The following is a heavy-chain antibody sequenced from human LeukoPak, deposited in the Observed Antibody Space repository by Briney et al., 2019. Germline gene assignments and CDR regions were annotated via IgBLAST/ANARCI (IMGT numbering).Heavy chain of an antibody. CDR3: ARTTRITIFGVVNWFDP. J-gene: IGHJ5*02. V-gene: IGHV4-34*01. D-gene: IGHD3-3*01. CDR1: GGSFSGYY. Sequence: SETLSLTCAVYGGSFSGYYWSWIRQPPAKGLAWIGEINHSGSTNYNPSLKSRVTISVDTSKNQFSLKLSSVTAADTAVYYCARTTRITIFGVVNWFDPWGQGTLVTVSS. CDR2: INHSGST.